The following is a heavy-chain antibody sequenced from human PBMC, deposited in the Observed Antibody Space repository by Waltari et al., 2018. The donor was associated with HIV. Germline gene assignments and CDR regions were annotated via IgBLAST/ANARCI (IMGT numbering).Heavy chain of an antibody. CDR1: GFTFSSSW. V-gene: IGHV3-74*01. J-gene: IGHJ4*02. Sequence: EVQLVESGGGLVQPGGSLRLSCAASGFTFSSSWMHWVRQAPGKGLVWVSRINSDGISTTYADSGKGRFTISRDNAKNTLYLQMNSLRDEDTAVYYCATFPINDHSNKRLGYWGQGTLVTVSS. CDR2: INSDGIST. CDR3: ATFPINDHSNKRLGY. D-gene: IGHD4-4*01.